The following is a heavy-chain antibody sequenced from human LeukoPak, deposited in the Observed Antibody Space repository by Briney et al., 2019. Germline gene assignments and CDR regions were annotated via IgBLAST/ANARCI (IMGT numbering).Heavy chain of an antibody. V-gene: IGHV1-3*01. CDR2: INAGNGNT. CDR1: GYTFTSYA. D-gene: IGHD3-10*01. J-gene: IGHJ5*02. Sequence: GASVKVSCKDSGYTFTSYAMHWVRQAPGQRLEWMGWINAGNGNTKYSQKFQGRVTITRDTSASTAYMELSSLRSEDTAVYYCAREAGQYYGSGTWGQGTLVTVSS. CDR3: AREAGQYYGSGT.